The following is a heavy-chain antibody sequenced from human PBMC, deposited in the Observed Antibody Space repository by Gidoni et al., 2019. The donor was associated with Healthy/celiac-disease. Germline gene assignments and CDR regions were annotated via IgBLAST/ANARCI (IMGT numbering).Heavy chain of an antibody. V-gene: IGHV4-39*01. CDR1: GGSISRSSYY. Sequence: QLQLQESGPGRVKPSATLSHTCTAPGGSISRSSYYWGWIRPPPGKGLEWIGIIYYTGSTYYNPSIKGRVTISVDTSKNQFSLKLSSVTAADTAVYYCASMVRGVRMLDYWGQGTLVTVSS. J-gene: IGHJ4*02. D-gene: IGHD3-10*01. CDR3: ASMVRGVRMLDY. CDR2: IYYTGST.